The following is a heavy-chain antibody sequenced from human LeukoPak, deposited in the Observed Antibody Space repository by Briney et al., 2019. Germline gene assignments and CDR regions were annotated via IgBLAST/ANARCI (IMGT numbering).Heavy chain of an antibody. CDR3: AREWGYLDY. V-gene: IGHV4-39*07. Sequence: SETLSLTCTVSGGSLSSSSYYWGWIRQPPGKGLEWIGSIYYSGSTYYNPSLKSRVTISVDTSKNQFSLKLSSVTAADTAVYYCAREWGYLDYWGQGTLVTVSS. J-gene: IGHJ4*02. D-gene: IGHD2-15*01. CDR2: IYYSGST. CDR1: GGSLSSSSYY.